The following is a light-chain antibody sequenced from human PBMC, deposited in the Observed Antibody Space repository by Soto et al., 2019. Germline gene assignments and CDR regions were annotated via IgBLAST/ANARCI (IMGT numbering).Light chain of an antibody. Sequence: DIPLTQSPSFLSASVGDRVTITCRASQVINSYLAWYQQKPGKAPKLLIYAASNLQSGVPSRFSGSGSGTEFTLTISSLQPEDFATYYCQQLNSYPLTFGGGTKVEIK. V-gene: IGKV1-9*01. J-gene: IGKJ4*01. CDR3: QQLNSYPLT. CDR1: QVINSY. CDR2: AAS.